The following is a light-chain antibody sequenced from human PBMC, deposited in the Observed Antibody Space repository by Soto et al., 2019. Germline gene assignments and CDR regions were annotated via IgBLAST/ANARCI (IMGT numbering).Light chain of an antibody. Sequence: QSVLTQPASVSGSPGQAITISCSGTGSDVGAYNYVSWYQQHPAKAPKLMLYDVSNRPSGVSDRFSGSKSGNTASLTISGLQAEDEADYYCYSYTSSSTYVFGSGTKVTVL. V-gene: IGLV2-14*01. CDR1: GSDVGAYNY. J-gene: IGLJ1*01. CDR3: YSYTSSSTYV. CDR2: DVS.